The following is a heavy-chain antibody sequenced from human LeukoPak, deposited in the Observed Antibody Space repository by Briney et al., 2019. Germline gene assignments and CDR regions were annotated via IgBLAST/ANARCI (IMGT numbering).Heavy chain of an antibody. Sequence: GASVKVSCXASGGTFSSYAISWVRRAPGQGLEWMGGIIPIFGTANYAQKFQGRDTITADESTSTAYMELSSLRSEDTAVYYCARDRKLGYCSSTSCLGPVYFDYWGQGTLVTVSS. CDR2: IIPIFGTA. V-gene: IGHV1-69*13. D-gene: IGHD2-2*01. J-gene: IGHJ4*02. CDR1: GGTFSSYA. CDR3: ARDRKLGYCSSTSCLGPVYFDY.